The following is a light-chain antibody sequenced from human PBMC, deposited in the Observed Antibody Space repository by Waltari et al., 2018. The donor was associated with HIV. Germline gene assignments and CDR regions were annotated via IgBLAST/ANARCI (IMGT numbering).Light chain of an antibody. V-gene: IGLV2-23*02. J-gene: IGLJ2*01. Sequence: QSALTQPASVSGSPGQSITISCTGPSSDVGSYNVVFWYQQPPSKAPKLMIYEVSKRPSGVSNRFSGSKSGNTASLTISGLQAEDEADYHCCSYAGSSTYVVFGGGTKLTVL. CDR1: SSDVGSYNV. CDR2: EVS. CDR3: CSYAGSSTYVV.